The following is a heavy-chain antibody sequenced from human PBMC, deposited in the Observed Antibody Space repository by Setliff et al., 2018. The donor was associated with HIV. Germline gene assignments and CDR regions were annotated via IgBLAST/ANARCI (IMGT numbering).Heavy chain of an antibody. CDR3: ARDFCGSSCSSGYGYFDH. Sequence: GGSLRLSCAASGLIFSSYWMSWVRQAPGKGLEWVANIKQDGSEKYYVDSVKGRFTISRDNAKNSLCLQMNSLRADDTAVYYCARDFCGSSCSSGYGYFDHWGQGTLVTVSS. V-gene: IGHV3-7*01. CDR1: GLIFSSYW. D-gene: IGHD2-15*01. J-gene: IGHJ4*02. CDR2: IKQDGSEK.